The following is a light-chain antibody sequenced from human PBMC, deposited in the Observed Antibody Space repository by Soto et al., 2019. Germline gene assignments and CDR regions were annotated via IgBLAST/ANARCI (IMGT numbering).Light chain of an antibody. CDR2: GAS. J-gene: IGKJ1*01. Sequence: EIVLTQSPGTLSLSPGERATLCFMSSETVAGSYLAWYQQKPGQAPRLLIHGASTRATGIADRFSGSGSGTDFTLTISRLEPEDFAVYYCQLYGTSPKTFGQGTKVDIK. CDR1: ETVAGSY. V-gene: IGKV3-20*01. CDR3: QLYGTSPKT.